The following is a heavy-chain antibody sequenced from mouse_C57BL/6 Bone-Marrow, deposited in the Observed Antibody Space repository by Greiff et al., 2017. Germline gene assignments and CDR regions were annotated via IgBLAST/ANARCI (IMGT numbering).Heavy chain of an antibody. Sequence: DVMLVESGEGLVKPGGSLKLSCAASGFTFSSYAMSWVRQTPEKRLEWVAYISSGGDYIYYADTVKGRFTISRDNARNTLYLQMSSLKSEDTAMYYCTRATVVAPGAYWGQGTLVTVSA. D-gene: IGHD1-1*01. CDR2: ISSGGDYI. CDR3: TRATVVAPGAY. J-gene: IGHJ3*01. CDR1: GFTFSSYA. V-gene: IGHV5-9-1*02.